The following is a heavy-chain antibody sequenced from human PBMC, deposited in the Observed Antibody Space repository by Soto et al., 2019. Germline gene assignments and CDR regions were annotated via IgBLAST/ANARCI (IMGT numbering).Heavy chain of an antibody. V-gene: IGHV3-23*01. CDR3: TTWLTAHFDY. Sequence: PGGSLRLSFAASGFTFSSYTLNWVRRAPGKGLEWVATSSDRRTGNTRYSDSVRGRFTLSRDYSRNILFLQMDSLRADDTALYYCTTWLTAHFDYWGRGTQVTVSS. CDR2: SSDRRTGNT. J-gene: IGHJ4*02. D-gene: IGHD2-21*02. CDR1: GFTFSSYT.